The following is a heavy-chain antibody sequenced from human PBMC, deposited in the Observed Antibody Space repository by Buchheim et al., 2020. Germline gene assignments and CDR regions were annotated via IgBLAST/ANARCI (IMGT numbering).Heavy chain of an antibody. D-gene: IGHD2-15*01. V-gene: IGHV4-39*01. CDR2: IYYSGCT. CDR3: ASTGMNCSGGSCYHYYYGMDV. Sequence: QLQLQESGPGLVKPSETLSLTCTVSGGPISSSSYYWGWIRQPPGKGLEWIWIIYYSGCTYYNPSLKSRATISVDTSKHHVSLKLCTVTAADTAVYYCASTGMNCSGGSCYHYYYGMDVWGQGTT. CDR1: GGPISSSSYY. J-gene: IGHJ6*02.